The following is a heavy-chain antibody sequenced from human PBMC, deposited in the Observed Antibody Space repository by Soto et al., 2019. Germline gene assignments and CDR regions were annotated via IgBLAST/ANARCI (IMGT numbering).Heavy chain of an antibody. CDR2: INPYNGNT. J-gene: IGHJ4*02. Sequence: ASVKVSCKASGYTFTKNVISWVRQAPGQGLEWMGWINPYNGNTDYAQKLQRRVTVTTDTSTNTVHMELRSLRSDDTAVYYCARGPHDYSFPYYFDYWGRGTLVTVSS. CDR3: ARGPHDYSFPYYFDY. CDR1: GYTFTKNV. V-gene: IGHV1-18*01. D-gene: IGHD3-16*01.